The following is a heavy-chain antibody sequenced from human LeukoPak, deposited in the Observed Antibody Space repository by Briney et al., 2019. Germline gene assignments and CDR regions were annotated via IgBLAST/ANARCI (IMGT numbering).Heavy chain of an antibody. J-gene: IGHJ5*02. D-gene: IGHD5-18*01. Sequence: PGGSLRLSCAASGFTFSSYSMDWVRQAPGKGLEWVSSISSSSSFMFYADSVKGRFTISRDNAKNSLYLQMNSLRAEDTAVYYCARHVDKAMVHNWFDPWGQGTLVTVSS. CDR1: GFTFSSYS. CDR2: ISSSSSFM. V-gene: IGHV3-21*01. CDR3: ARHVDKAMVHNWFDP.